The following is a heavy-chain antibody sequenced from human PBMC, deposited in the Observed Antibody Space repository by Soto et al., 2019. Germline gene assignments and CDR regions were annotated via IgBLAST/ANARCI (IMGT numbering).Heavy chain of an antibody. J-gene: IGHJ4*02. CDR1: GFTFNNYA. V-gene: IGHV3-23*01. Sequence: EVQLLESGGGLAQPGGSLRLSCAASGFTFNNYAMSWVRQAPGKGLEWVSAISGSAGSTYYADSVKGRFTISRDNSKXXXXXXXXXXXXXXXXXXXXXXXXXXXXXXXWXLFDCWGQGTLVTVSS. CDR3: XXXXXXXXXXXWXLFDC. CDR2: ISGSAGST.